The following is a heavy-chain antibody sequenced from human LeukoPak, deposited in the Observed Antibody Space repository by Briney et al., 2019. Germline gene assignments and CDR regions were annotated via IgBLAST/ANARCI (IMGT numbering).Heavy chain of an antibody. CDR2: IYYSGST. J-gene: IGHJ4*02. V-gene: IGHV4-59*01. CDR3: ARSTDCYKFDY. CDR1: GGSISSYY. D-gene: IGHD5-24*01. Sequence: PSETLSLTCTVSGGSISSYYWSWIRQPPGRGLEWITYIYYSGSTTYNPSLKSRVTISLDTSKNQFSLKLSSVTAADTAVYYCARSTDCYKFDYWGQGTLVTVSS.